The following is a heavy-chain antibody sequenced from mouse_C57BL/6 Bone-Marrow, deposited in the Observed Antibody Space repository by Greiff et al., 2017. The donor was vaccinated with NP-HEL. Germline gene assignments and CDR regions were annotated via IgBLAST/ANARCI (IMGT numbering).Heavy chain of an antibody. D-gene: IGHD2-3*01. CDR2: IYSGSGST. J-gene: IGHJ3*01. CDR1: GYTFTSYW. Sequence: VQLQQPGAELVKPGASVTMSCKASGYTFTSYWITWVKQRPGQGIEWIGDIYSGSGSTNYNETFKSKATLTVDPSSSTSYMQLSSLTSEDSAVYYGARWIIYDGYYEFAYWGQGTLVTVSA. CDR3: ARWIIYDGYYEFAY. V-gene: IGHV1-55*01.